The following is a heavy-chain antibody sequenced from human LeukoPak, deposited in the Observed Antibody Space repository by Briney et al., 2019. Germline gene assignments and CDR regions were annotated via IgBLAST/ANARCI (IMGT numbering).Heavy chain of an antibody. CDR2: TDSYGSEI. CDR3: VRDDWGPAEG. CDR1: GFTFSYYW. Sequence: PGGSLRLSCTASGFTFSYYWMSWVRQAPGKGLEWVANTDSYGSEIYYVDSVKGRFTISRDNAKKSIYLEMNNLRVKDTAVYYCVRDDWGPAEGWGPGTLVTVSS. V-gene: IGHV3-7*03. J-gene: IGHJ4*02. D-gene: IGHD3-16*01.